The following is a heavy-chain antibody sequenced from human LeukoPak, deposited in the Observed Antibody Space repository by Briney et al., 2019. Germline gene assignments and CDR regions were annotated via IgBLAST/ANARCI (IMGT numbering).Heavy chain of an antibody. V-gene: IGHV3-15*01. Sequence: PGGSLRLSCAASGLTFSSYAMSWVRQAPGKGLEWLGRIKSKTDGETTDYAAPVKGRLTISRDDSKNTVYLQMNSLRTEDTAVYYCTTDPRDWGQGTLVTVSS. CDR3: TTDPRD. CDR1: GLTFSSYA. CDR2: IKSKTDGETT. J-gene: IGHJ4*02.